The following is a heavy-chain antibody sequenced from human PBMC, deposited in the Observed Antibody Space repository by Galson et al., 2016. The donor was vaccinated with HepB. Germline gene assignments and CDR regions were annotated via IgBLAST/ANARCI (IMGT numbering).Heavy chain of an antibody. CDR1: GFSLTSTGVG. V-gene: IGHV2-5*02. CDR2: IYWDDDK. Sequence: PALVKPTQTLTLTCTFSGFSLTSTGVGVGWFRQPPGKALEWLALIYWDDDKRYSPSLKSRLTITRDSSKNQVVLTMTNMDPADTGTYFCAHGGVFFGVIREKGWFDPWGQETLVTVSS. J-gene: IGHJ5*02. CDR3: AHGGVFFGVIREKGWFDP. D-gene: IGHD2-8*02.